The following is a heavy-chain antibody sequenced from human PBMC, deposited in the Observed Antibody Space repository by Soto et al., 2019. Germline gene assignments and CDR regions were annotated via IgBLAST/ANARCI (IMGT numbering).Heavy chain of an antibody. CDR1: GFTFSSYG. V-gene: IGHV3-30*18. J-gene: IGHJ6*02. D-gene: IGHD3-9*01. CDR2: ILYDGNNK. CDR3: AKDLTGSYYGMHV. Sequence: QVQLVESGGGVVQPGRSQRLSCAASGFTFSSYGMHWGRQAPGKGLEWVAAILYDGNNKYYADSVKGRFTISRDNSKDTLYLQMNSLRAEDTAVYYWAKDLTGSYYGMHVWGQGTTVIVSS.